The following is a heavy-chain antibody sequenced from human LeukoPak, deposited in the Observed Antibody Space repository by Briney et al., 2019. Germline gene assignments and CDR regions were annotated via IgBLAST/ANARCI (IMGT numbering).Heavy chain of an antibody. D-gene: IGHD3-22*01. CDR3: AKDLDSSGYST. CDR1: GFTFSSYG. V-gene: IGHV3-30*18. CDR2: ISYDGSNK. Sequence: PGRSLRLSCAASGFTFSSYGMHWVRQAPGKGLEWVAVISYDGSNKYYADSVKGRFTISRDNSKNTLYLQMNSLRAEDTAVYYCAKDLDSSGYSTWGQGTLVTVSS. J-gene: IGHJ5*02.